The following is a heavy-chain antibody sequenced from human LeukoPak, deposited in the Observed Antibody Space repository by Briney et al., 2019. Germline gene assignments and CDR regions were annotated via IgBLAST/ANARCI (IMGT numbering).Heavy chain of an antibody. J-gene: IGHJ6*02. Sequence: QTGGSLRLSCAASGFTFSGSAMDWVRQASGKGLEWVGRIRSKANNYATDYAASVKGRFTISRDDSRNTAYLQMNSLKTEDTAVYYCTRHPQDGYIIRGHYYYGMDVWGQGTTVTVSS. V-gene: IGHV3-73*01. CDR3: TRHPQDGYIIRGHYYYGMDV. CDR1: GFTFSGSA. D-gene: IGHD5-24*01. CDR2: IRSKANNYAT.